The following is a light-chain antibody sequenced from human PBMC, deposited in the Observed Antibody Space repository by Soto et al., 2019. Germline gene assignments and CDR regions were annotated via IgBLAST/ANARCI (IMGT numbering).Light chain of an antibody. CDR3: SSYRRGSTYV. V-gene: IGLV2-14*03. J-gene: IGLJ1*01. Sequence: QSVLTQPASVSGSPGQSITVSCTGTSSDVGGYNYVSWYQQHPGRAPRLPIYDVTNRPSGVSNRFSGSKSGNTASLTISGLQAEDEADYYCSSYRRGSTYVFGTGTKVTVL. CDR2: DVT. CDR1: SSDVGGYNY.